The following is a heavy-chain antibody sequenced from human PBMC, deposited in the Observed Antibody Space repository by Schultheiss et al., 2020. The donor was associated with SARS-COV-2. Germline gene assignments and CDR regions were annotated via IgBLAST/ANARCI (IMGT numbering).Heavy chain of an antibody. CDR2: ISGSGGST. D-gene: IGHD3-3*01. Sequence: GGSLRLSCAASGFTFSSYAMSWVRQAPGKGLEWVSAISGSGGSTYYADSVKGRFTISRDNSKNTLYLQMNSLRAEDTAVYYCAKTRPPTDDFWREDAFDIWGQGTMVTVSS. CDR1: GFTFSSYA. J-gene: IGHJ3*02. CDR3: AKTRPPTDDFWREDAFDI. V-gene: IGHV3-23*01.